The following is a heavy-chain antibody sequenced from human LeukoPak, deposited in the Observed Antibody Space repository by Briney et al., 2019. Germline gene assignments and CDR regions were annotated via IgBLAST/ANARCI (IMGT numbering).Heavy chain of an antibody. CDR1: GFTFSDHY. CDR3: ARDSSSWFDP. CDR2: ISGSSSYT. Sequence: PGRSLRLSCAASGFTFSDHYMNWIRQAPGKGLEWVSYISGSSSYTNYADSVKGRFTISRDNAKNSLYLQMNSLRAEDTAVYYCARDSSSWFDPWGQGTLVTVSS. J-gene: IGHJ5*02. V-gene: IGHV3-11*05. D-gene: IGHD2-2*01.